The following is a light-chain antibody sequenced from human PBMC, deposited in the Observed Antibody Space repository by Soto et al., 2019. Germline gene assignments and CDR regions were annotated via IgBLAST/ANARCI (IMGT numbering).Light chain of an antibody. CDR1: QSVSSY. V-gene: IGKV3-20*01. J-gene: IGKJ2*01. Sequence: EIVLTQSPGTLSLSPGERATLSCRASQSVSSYLAWYQQKPGQAPRLLIYGASSRATGIPDRFSGSGSGTDFTLTISRLEPEDFAVYYCQLYGDSPMYTFGQGTKLEIK. CDR3: QLYGDSPMYT. CDR2: GAS.